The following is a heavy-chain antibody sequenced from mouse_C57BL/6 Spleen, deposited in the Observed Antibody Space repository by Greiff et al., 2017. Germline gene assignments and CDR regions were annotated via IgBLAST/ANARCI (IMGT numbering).Heavy chain of an antibody. D-gene: IGHD2-4*01. CDR3: ARIYYDYGLDY. Sequence: EVQGVESGGGLVQPGGSLSLSCAASGFTFTDYYMSWVRQPPGKALEWLGFIRNKANGYTTEYSASVKGRFTISRDNSQSILYLQMNALRAEDSATYYCARIYYDYGLDYWGQGTTLTVSS. V-gene: IGHV7-3*01. J-gene: IGHJ2*01. CDR1: GFTFTDYY. CDR2: IRNKANGYTT.